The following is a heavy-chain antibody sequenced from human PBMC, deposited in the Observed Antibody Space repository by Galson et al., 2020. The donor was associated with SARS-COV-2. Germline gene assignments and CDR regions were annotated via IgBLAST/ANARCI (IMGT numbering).Heavy chain of an antibody. D-gene: IGHD1-26*01. J-gene: IGHJ4*02. CDR2: IPSNDGK. Sequence: SGPTLLKPTETLTLTSTVSGFSLSNDGMGVSWIRQPPVKALAWLRHIPSNDGKSYSTSLKSRLAIFKDTSKGQVILTMTDMDPVDTATYYCARIKLGKEVGYFDFWGEGTLVTVSS. CDR1: GFSLSNDGMG. CDR3: ARIKLGKEVGYFDF. V-gene: IGHV2-26*01.